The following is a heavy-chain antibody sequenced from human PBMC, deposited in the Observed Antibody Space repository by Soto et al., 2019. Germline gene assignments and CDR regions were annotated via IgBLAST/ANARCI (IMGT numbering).Heavy chain of an antibody. CDR3: ARGAVPAAMFVSIASGWQPRWHFDY. J-gene: IGHJ4*02. CDR1: GGTFSSYA. Sequence: ASVKVSCKASGGTFSSYAISWVRQAPGQGLEWMGGIIPIFGTANYAQKFQGRVTITADESTSTAYMELSSLRSEDTAVYYCARGAVPAAMFVSIASGWQPRWHFDYWGQGTLVTVSS. D-gene: IGHD2-2*01. V-gene: IGHV1-69*13. CDR2: IIPIFGTA.